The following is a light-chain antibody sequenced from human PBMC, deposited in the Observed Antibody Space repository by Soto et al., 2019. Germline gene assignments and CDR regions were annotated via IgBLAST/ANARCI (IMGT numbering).Light chain of an antibody. Sequence: EIVLTQSPGTLSLSTGERATLSCRASQRVSSSYLAWYQQKPGQAPRLLIYGASSRATGIPDRFSGSVSGTDFTLTISRLEPEDFAVYYCQQYGSSSYTFGQGTKLEI. CDR1: QRVSSSY. CDR2: GAS. V-gene: IGKV3-20*01. CDR3: QQYGSSSYT. J-gene: IGKJ2*01.